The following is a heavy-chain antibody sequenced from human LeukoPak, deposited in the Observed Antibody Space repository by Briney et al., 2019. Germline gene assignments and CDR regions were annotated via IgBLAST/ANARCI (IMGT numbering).Heavy chain of an antibody. Sequence: ASVKVSCKASGYTFTTYYIRWVRQAPGQGLEWMGFINPSGGSTSYAQKFQGRVTMTRDTSTSTVYMELSSLRSEDSAMYYCARNVGSGFDYWGQGTLVTVSS. CDR1: GYTFTTYY. J-gene: IGHJ4*02. D-gene: IGHD1-26*01. CDR3: ARNVGSGFDY. V-gene: IGHV1-46*01. CDR2: INPSGGST.